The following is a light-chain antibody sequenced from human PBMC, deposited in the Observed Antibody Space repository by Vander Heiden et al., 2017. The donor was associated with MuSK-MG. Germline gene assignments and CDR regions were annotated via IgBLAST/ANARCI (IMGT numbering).Light chain of an antibody. CDR2: GAS. J-gene: IGKJ1*01. V-gene: IGKV3-20*01. Sequence: EIVLTPSPGTLSLSPGERATLSCSASQSVSNSYLAWYQQKPGQAPRLLIYGASSRATGIPDRFSGSGSGTDFTLTISRLEPEDFAVYYCQQYGSSPSGTFGQGTKVEIK. CDR1: QSVSNSY. CDR3: QQYGSSPSGT.